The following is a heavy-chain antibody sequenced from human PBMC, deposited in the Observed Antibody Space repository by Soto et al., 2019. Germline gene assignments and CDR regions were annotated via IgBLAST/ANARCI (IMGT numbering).Heavy chain of an antibody. V-gene: IGHV3-7*03. CDR2: MKQDGSEK. J-gene: IGHJ5*02. Sequence: GGSLRLSCAASGFTFSSYWMSWVRQAPGKGLEWVANMKQDGSEKYYVDSVKGRFIISRDNAKNSLYLQMNSLRAEDTAVYYCARDQNYYDSSGYLWGQGTLVTVSS. D-gene: IGHD3-22*01. CDR1: GFTFSSYW. CDR3: ARDQNYYDSSGYL.